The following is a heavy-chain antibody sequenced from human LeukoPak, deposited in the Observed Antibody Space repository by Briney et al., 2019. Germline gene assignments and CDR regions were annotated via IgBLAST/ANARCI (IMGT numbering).Heavy chain of an antibody. Sequence: PGRSLRLSCAASGFTFDAFGLQWVRQAPGKGLEWVSSINFNRSSIGYADSVKGRFTISRDNAKNSLYLQMNRRRAEVAALYYSSDGFDIWGQGTMVTVSS. D-gene: IGHD2/OR15-2a*01. CDR2: INFNRSSI. V-gene: IGHV3-9*01. J-gene: IGHJ3*02. CDR3: SDGFDI. CDR1: GFTFDAFG.